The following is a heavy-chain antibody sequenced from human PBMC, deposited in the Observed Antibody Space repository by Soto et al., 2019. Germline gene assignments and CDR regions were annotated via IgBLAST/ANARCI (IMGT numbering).Heavy chain of an antibody. CDR3: AKSSRGREMATIGRRDYYYYYGMDV. V-gene: IGHV3-30*18. J-gene: IGHJ6*02. CDR2: ISYDGSNK. CDR1: GFTFSSYG. Sequence: SLRLSCAASGFTFSSYGMHWVRQAPGKGLEWVAVISYDGSNKYYADSVKGRFTISRDNSKNTLYLQMNSLRAEDTAVYYCAKSSRGREMATIGRRDYYYYYGMDVWGQGTTVTVSS. D-gene: IGHD5-12*01.